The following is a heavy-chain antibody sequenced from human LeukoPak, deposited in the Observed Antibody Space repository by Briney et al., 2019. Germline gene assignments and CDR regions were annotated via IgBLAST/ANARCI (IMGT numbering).Heavy chain of an antibody. CDR1: GYSIGSGYY. Sequence: SETLSLTCTVSGYSIGSGYYWGWIRQPAGKGLEWIGRIYTSGSTNYNPSLKSRVTMSVDTSKNQFSLKLSSVTAADTAVYYCARAPRYYYGSGSRHFYYYYMDVWGKGTTVTISS. J-gene: IGHJ6*03. D-gene: IGHD3-10*01. CDR2: IYTSGST. V-gene: IGHV4-4*07. CDR3: ARAPRYYYGSGSRHFYYYYMDV.